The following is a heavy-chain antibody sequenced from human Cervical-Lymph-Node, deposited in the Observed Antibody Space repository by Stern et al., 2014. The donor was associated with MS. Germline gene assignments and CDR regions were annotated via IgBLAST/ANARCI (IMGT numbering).Heavy chain of an antibody. CDR3: ARDNDDNGMDV. J-gene: IGHJ6*02. D-gene: IGHD1-1*01. CDR2: IVPLCGTP. CDR1: GVTFTNFA. Sequence: VQLVESGAEVKKPGSSVTVSCKTSGVTFTNFAISWVRQAPGQGLEWMGGIVPLCGTPHYAKDVQGRVTITADQSTGTVYLGLSSLRSEDTAIYYCARDNDDNGMDVWGQGTTITASS. V-gene: IGHV1-69*19.